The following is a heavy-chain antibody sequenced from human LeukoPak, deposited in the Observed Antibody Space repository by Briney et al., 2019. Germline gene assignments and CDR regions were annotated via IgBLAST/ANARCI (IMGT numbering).Heavy chain of an antibody. J-gene: IGHJ4*02. D-gene: IGHD3-22*01. Sequence: PSETLSLTCTVSGYSISSGYYWGWIRQPPGKGLEWIGSIYHSGSTYYNPSLKSRVTISVDTSKNQFSLKLSSVTAADTAVYYCARVPLSDHYDSSGYYYPYWGQGTLVTVSS. CDR1: GYSISSGYY. CDR2: IYHSGST. V-gene: IGHV4-38-2*02. CDR3: ARVPLSDHYDSSGYYYPY.